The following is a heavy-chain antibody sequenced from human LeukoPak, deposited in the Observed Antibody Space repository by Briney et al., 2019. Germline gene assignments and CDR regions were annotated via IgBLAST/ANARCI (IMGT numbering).Heavy chain of an antibody. CDR1: GFTFSSYS. J-gene: IGHJ4*02. V-gene: IGHV3-21*01. Sequence: GGSLRLSCAASGFTFSSYSMNWVRQAPGKGLEWVSSISSSSSCIYYADSVKGRFTISRDDAKNSLYLQMNSLRAEDTAVYYCARDLVPVSWGQGTLVTVSS. CDR2: ISSSSSCI. CDR3: ARDLVPVS.